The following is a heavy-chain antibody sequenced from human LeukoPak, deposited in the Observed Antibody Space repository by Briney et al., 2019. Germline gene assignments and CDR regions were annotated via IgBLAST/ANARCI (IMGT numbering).Heavy chain of an antibody. V-gene: IGHV3-21*01. CDR3: AKALTYYYGSGSSPLDY. CDR2: ISSSSSYI. CDR1: GFTFSSYW. Sequence: PGGSLRLSCAASGFTFSSYWMSWVRQAPGKGLEWVSSISSSSSYIYYADSVKGRFTISRDNAKNSLYLQMNSLRAEDTAVYYCAKALTYYYGSGSSPLDYWGQGTLVTVSS. J-gene: IGHJ4*02. D-gene: IGHD3-10*01.